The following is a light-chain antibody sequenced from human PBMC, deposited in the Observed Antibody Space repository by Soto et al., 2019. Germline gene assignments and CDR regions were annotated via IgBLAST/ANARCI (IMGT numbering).Light chain of an antibody. V-gene: IGLV2-14*01. CDR2: EVT. Sequence: QSALTQPASVSGSPGQSITISCTGTNSDVGAYDYVSWYQHHPGKAPKLMIYEVTNRPSGVSNRFSGSKSGKTASLTISGLQAEDEADYYCSSFSSSSTGVLFGGGTKLTVL. CDR3: SSFSSSSTGVL. CDR1: NSDVGAYDY. J-gene: IGLJ2*01.